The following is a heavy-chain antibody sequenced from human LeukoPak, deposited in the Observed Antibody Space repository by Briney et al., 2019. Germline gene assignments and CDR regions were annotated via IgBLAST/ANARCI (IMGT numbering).Heavy chain of an antibody. Sequence: SETLSLTCAVYGGSFSGYYWSWIRQPPGKGLEWIGEINHSGSTNCNPSLKSRVTISVDTSKNQFSLKLSSVTAADTAVYYCARLSGIYLWELPFDHWGQGTLVTVSS. D-gene: IGHD1-26*01. CDR2: INHSGST. J-gene: IGHJ4*02. CDR3: ARLSGIYLWELPFDH. CDR1: GGSFSGYY. V-gene: IGHV4-34*01.